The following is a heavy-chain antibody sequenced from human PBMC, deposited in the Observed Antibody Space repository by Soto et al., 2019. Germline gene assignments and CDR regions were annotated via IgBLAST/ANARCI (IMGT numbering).Heavy chain of an antibody. V-gene: IGHV3-33*01. D-gene: IGHD3-22*01. Sequence: TVGSLRLSCAASGFAFSRYGMHWVRQAPGKGLEWVAIIWYDGTNKYYADSVKGRFTISRDNSENTLYLQMNSLRAEDTAVYYCARDLWDSSGYTVDYWGQGTLVTVSS. CDR1: GFAFSRYG. CDR2: IWYDGTNK. CDR3: ARDLWDSSGYTVDY. J-gene: IGHJ4*02.